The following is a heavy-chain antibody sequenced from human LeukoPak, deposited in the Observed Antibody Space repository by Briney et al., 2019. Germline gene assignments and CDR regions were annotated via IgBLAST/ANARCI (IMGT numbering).Heavy chain of an antibody. CDR1: GYTLTELS. CDR2: FDPEDGET. D-gene: IGHD6-13*01. CDR3: ATGLFIAAADHHDY. J-gene: IGHJ4*02. Sequence: ASVKVSCKVSGYTLTELSMHWVRQAPGKGVEWMGGFDPEDGETIYAQKLQGRVTMSEDTSTDTPYMELSSLRSEDTAMYYCATGLFIAAADHHDYWGQGTLVTVSS. V-gene: IGHV1-24*01.